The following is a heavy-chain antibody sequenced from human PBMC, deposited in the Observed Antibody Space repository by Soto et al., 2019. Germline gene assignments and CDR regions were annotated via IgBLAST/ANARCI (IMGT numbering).Heavy chain of an antibody. CDR2: ISSSGGRT. J-gene: IGHJ3*02. D-gene: IGHD2-15*01. Sequence: EVQLVESGGGLVQPGESLRLSCAASGFTFRTYGMSWVRQAPGKGLEWVSGISSSGGRTYDAESVKGRFTISRDNSKNTVYLQMNSLIADDTAVYNCAKDKDIVGGTAATAAFDSWGQGTMVTVSS. CDR1: GFTFRTYG. CDR3: AKDKDIVGGTAATAAFDS. V-gene: IGHV3-23*04.